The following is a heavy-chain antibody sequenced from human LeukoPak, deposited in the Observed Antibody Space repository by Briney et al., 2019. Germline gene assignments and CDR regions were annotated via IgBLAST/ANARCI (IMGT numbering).Heavy chain of an antibody. Sequence: SETLSLTCAVYGGSFSGYYWGWIRQPPGKWLEWIGEINHSGSTNYNPSLKSRVTISVDTSKNQFSLKLSSVTAADTAVYYCARRGLLYYYDSSGYYGIWGQGTMVTVSS. CDR3: ARRGLLYYYDSSGYYGI. CDR2: INHSGST. CDR1: GGSFSGYY. V-gene: IGHV4-34*01. J-gene: IGHJ3*02. D-gene: IGHD3-22*01.